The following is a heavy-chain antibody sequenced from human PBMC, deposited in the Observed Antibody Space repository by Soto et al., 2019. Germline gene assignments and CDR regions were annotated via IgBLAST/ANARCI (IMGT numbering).Heavy chain of an antibody. Sequence: SVKVSCKASGVTFTSYTITWVRQAPGQGLEWMGGIIPMFGTTNYAQKFQGRVTIIADKSTNTDYMELSSLRSDDTAVYYCARVEVSGGPFDPWGQGTLVTVSS. D-gene: IGHD3-10*01. CDR1: GVTFTSYT. CDR3: ARVEVSGGPFDP. CDR2: IIPMFGTT. V-gene: IGHV1-69*06. J-gene: IGHJ5*02.